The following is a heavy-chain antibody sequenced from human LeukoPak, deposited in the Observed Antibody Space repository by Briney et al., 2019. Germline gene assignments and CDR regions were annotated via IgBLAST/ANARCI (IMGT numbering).Heavy chain of an antibody. D-gene: IGHD2/OR15-2a*01. CDR3: AKRSLSWYYFDY. J-gene: IGHJ4*02. V-gene: IGHV3-23*01. Sequence: PGGSLRLSCAASGFTFSSYAMSWVRQAPGKGLEWVSALSGSGGSTYYADSVKGRFTISRDNSKNTLYLQMNSLRAEDTAVYYCAKRSLSWYYFDYWGQGTLVTVSS. CDR2: LSGSGGST. CDR1: GFTFSSYA.